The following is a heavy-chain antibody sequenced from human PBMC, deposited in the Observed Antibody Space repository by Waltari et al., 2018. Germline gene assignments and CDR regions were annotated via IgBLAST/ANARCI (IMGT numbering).Heavy chain of an antibody. CDR2: TNTDGSFT. CDR3: VRGSLNPGFDY. Sequence: EVQLVESGVGLVQPGGSLRLSCAVSGFTFSRYWMHWCRQTPGEGLVWLSRTNTDGSFTNYADSVEGRFTMSRDNAKDTVYLQMNSLRAEDTAIYYCVRGSLNPGFDYWGQGTLVTVSS. CDR1: GFTFSRYW. V-gene: IGHV3-74*01. J-gene: IGHJ4*02.